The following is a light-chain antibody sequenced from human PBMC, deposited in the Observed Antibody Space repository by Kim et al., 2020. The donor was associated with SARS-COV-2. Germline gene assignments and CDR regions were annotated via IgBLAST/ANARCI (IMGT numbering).Light chain of an antibody. CDR2: QDT. CDR3: QVWDSTTTV. V-gene: IGLV3-1*01. CDR1: RLGDKY. J-gene: IGLJ2*01. Sequence: VTPGQTASITCSGDRLGDKYACWYQQKPGQSPAVVVYQDTKRPSGIPERFSGSNSGNTATLTISGTQAMDEADYYCQVWDSTTTVFGGGTQLTVL.